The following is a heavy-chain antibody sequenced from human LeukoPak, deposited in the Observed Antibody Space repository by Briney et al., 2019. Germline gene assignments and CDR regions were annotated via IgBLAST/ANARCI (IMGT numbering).Heavy chain of an antibody. CDR1: GFTFDDYA. CDR3: ARDYGSSYYYYFGMDV. J-gene: IGHJ6*02. CDR2: ISWNGGRT. D-gene: IGHD4-17*01. Sequence: GGSLRLSCAASGFTFDDYAMHWVRQAPGKGLEWVSGISWNGGRTVYADSVKGRFTISRDNAKNSLYLQMNSLRAEDTAVYYCARDYGSSYYYYFGMDVWGQGTTVTVSS. V-gene: IGHV3-9*01.